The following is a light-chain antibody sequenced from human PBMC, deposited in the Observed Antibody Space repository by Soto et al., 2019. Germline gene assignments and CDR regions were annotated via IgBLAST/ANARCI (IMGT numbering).Light chain of an antibody. V-gene: IGKV3-15*01. CDR2: GAS. CDR1: QSVSSN. Sequence: EIVMTQSPATLSVSPGERATPSCRASQSVSSNLAWYQQKPGQAPRLLIYGASTRATGIPARFSGSGSGTEFTLTISSLHSEDFAVYYCQQYNNWWTFGQGTKVEIK. J-gene: IGKJ1*01. CDR3: QQYNNWWT.